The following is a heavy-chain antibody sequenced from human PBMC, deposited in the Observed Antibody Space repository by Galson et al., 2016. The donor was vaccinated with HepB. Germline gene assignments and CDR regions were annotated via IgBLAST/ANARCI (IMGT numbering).Heavy chain of an antibody. CDR2: ISGDGGNT. J-gene: IGHJ6*02. CDR3: AEEEVWSGYYFYYGIDV. D-gene: IGHD3-3*01. CDR1: GFTFDDHG. V-gene: IGHV3-43*02. Sequence: SLRLSCAASGFTFDDHGMHWVRQAPGKGLEWVALISGDGGNTYYADSVKGRFTISRVNRKNSLYLQMNSLRTEDTALYYCAEEEVWSGYYFYYGIDVWGQGTMVTVSS.